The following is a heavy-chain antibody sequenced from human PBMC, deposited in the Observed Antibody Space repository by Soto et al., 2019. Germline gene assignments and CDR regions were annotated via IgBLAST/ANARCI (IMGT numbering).Heavy chain of an antibody. CDR3: ARARDSSGYYYDGGAWFDP. V-gene: IGHV4-61*01. D-gene: IGHD3-22*01. CDR2: IYYSGST. Sequence: QVQLQESGPGLVKPSETLSLTCTVSGGSVSSGSYYWSWIRQPPGKGLEWIGYIYYSGSTNYNPSLKSRVTISVDTSKNQFSLKLSSVTAADTAVYYCARARDSSGYYYDGGAWFDPWGQGTLVTVSS. J-gene: IGHJ5*02. CDR1: GGSVSSGSYY.